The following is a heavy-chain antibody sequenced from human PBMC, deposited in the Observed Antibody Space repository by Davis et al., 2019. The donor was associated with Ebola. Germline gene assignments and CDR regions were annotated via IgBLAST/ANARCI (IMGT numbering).Heavy chain of an antibody. CDR3: ARTRIVVVPAAILWEPYYFDY. J-gene: IGHJ4*02. D-gene: IGHD2-2*02. CDR2: IYHSGST. V-gene: IGHV4-30-2*05. Sequence: SETLSLTCAVSGGSISSGGYSWSWIRQPPGKGLEWIGYIYHSGSTYYNPSLKSRVTISVDTSKNQFSLKLSSVTAADTAVYYCARTRIVVVPAAILWEPYYFDYWGQGTLVTVSS. CDR1: GGSISSGGYS.